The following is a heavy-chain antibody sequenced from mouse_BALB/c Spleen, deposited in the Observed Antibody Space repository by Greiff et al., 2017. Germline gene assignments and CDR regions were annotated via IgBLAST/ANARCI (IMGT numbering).Heavy chain of an antibody. CDR1: EYEFPSHD. D-gene: IGHD3-3*01. V-gene: IGHV5-2*01. CDR2: INSDGGST. Sequence: EVKLMESGGGLVQPGESLKLSCESTEYEFPSHDMSWVRKTPEKRLELFAAINSDGGSTYYPDTMERRFIISRDNTKKTLYLQMSSLRSEDTTLYYCGRQDLAGTGAMDYWGQGTSVTVSS. CDR3: GRQDLAGTGAMDY. J-gene: IGHJ4*01.